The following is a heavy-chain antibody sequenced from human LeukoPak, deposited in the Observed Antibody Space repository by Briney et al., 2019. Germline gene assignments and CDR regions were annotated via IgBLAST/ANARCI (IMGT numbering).Heavy chain of an antibody. CDR3: ASWGLRLGELSDHYFDY. CDR2: ISAYNGNT. V-gene: IGHV1-18*01. CDR1: GYTFTSYG. J-gene: IGHJ4*02. Sequence: ASVKVSCKASGYTFTSYGISWVRQAPEQGLEWMGWISAYNGNTNYAQKLQGRVTMTTDTSTSTAYMELRSLRSDDTAVYYCASWGLRLGELSDHYFDYWGQGTLVTVSS. D-gene: IGHD3-16*02.